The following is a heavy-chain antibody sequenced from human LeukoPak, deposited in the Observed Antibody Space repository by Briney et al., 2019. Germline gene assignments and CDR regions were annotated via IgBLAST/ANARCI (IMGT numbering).Heavy chain of an antibody. D-gene: IGHD4-17*01. CDR1: GSIFNNYW. J-gene: IGHJ4*02. CDR3: ARRFYGDYAYDY. Sequence: GASLQISCKGSGSIFNNYWIAWARQLPGKGLEWVGRIDTTDSYTNYSPSFRGHVTISVDKSINTAYLQWSTLEASDTAIYYCARRFYGDYAYDYWGQGTLVTVSS. CDR2: IDTTDSYT. V-gene: IGHV5-10-1*01.